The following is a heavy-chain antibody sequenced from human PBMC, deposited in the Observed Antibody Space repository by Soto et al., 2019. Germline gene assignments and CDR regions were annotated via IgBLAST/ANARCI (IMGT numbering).Heavy chain of an antibody. D-gene: IGHD3-3*01. CDR1: GGSFSGYY. CDR2: INHCGGT. V-gene: IGHV4-34*02. Sequence: QVQLQQWGAGLLKPSETLSLTCAVYGGSFSGYYWTWIRQAPGKGLEWIGEINHCGGTNYNSSLKSRVTILVDTSKNQFSLILYSVTAADTAVYYCARDRQYCQFWSGCQNEGPCAMDVWGQGTTVTVSS. CDR3: ARDRQYCQFWSGCQNEGPCAMDV. J-gene: IGHJ6*02.